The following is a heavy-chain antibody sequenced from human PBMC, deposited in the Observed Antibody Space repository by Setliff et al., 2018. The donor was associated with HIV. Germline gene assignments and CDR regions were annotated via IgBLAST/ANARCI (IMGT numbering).Heavy chain of an antibody. J-gene: IGHJ4*02. D-gene: IGHD4-17*01. V-gene: IGHV3-7*01. CDR3: ARGQTSVTLQFDH. Sequence: GGSLRLSCAASGFTFSTYAMGWVRQAPGKGLEWVANIDLYGSEKNYVDSVEGRFTISRDNARNSLFLQMNSLRAEDTAVYYCARGQTSVTLQFDHWGQGTLVTVSS. CDR1: GFTFSTYA. CDR2: IDLYGSEK.